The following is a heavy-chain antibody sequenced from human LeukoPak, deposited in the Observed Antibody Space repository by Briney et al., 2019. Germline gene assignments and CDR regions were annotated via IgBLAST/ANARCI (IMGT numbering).Heavy chain of an antibody. Sequence: SETLSLTCTVSGDSISSGSCYWGWIRQPPGEGLEWIGSIDESGRKYYNPSLTSRVTLSSDTFKNQFSVNLYSVTTADTAVYYCARRPARGIITHAFDIWGQGRKVTVSS. CDR1: GDSISSGSCY. J-gene: IGHJ3*02. D-gene: IGHD3-16*02. CDR3: ARRPARGIITHAFDI. CDR2: IDESGRK. V-gene: IGHV4-39*01.